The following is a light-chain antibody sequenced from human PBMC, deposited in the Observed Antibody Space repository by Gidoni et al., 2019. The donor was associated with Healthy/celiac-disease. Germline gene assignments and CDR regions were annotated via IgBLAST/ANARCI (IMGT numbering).Light chain of an antibody. CDR1: SSNIGAGYD. CDR3: QSYDSSLSGSRVV. CDR2: GNS. V-gene: IGLV1-40*01. J-gene: IGLJ2*01. Sequence: QSVLTQPPTVSAAPGQRVTISFTGSSSNIGAGYDVHWYQQLPGTAPKLLIYGNSNRPSGVPDRFAGSKSGTSASLAITGLEAEDEADYYCQSYDSSLSGSRVVFGGVTKLTVL.